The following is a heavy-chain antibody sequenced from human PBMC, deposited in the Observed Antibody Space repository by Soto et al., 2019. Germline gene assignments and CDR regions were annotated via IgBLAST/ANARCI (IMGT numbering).Heavy chain of an antibody. CDR1: VHQLSSYA. V-gene: IGHV3-30-3*01. CDR2: MSYDGSNK. J-gene: IGHJ4*02. D-gene: IGHD3-10*02. Sequence: SLSLSCAASVHQLSSYATHLARPAPGKRLEWVAVMSYDGSNKYYADSVKGRFTISRDNSKNTLYLQMNSLRAKDTAVYYCARDKSLYFNVWPNRNFDYWGLGTGVTVS. CDR3: ARDKSLYFNVWPNRNFDY.